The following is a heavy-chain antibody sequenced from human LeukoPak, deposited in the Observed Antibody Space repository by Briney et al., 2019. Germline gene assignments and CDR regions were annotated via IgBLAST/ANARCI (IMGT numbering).Heavy chain of an antibody. J-gene: IGHJ5*02. CDR1: GGSISSTSYC. Sequence: AEALSLTCSVSGGSISSTSYCRGWIRQPPRKGLEWIAKIYYSGSTYYNPSLKRRATISVATSKNQFSLKLRSVTAADTAVYYCARDASGSYSSWFDPWGQGTLVTVSS. V-gene: IGHV4-39*07. CDR2: IYYSGST. D-gene: IGHD1-26*01. CDR3: ARDASGSYSSWFDP.